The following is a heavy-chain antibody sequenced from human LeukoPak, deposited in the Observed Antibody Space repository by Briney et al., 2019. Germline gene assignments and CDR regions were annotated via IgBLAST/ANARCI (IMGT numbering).Heavy chain of an antibody. CDR1: GFTFSGHG. V-gene: IGHV3-33*06. CDR3: AKGSWFDP. Sequence: PGGSLRLSCAASGFTFSGHGMHWVRQAPGKGLEWVAVIWYDGSNKYYADSVKGRFTISRDNSKNTLYLQMNSLRAEDTAVYYCAKGSWFDPWGQGTLVTVSS. J-gene: IGHJ5*02. CDR2: IWYDGSNK.